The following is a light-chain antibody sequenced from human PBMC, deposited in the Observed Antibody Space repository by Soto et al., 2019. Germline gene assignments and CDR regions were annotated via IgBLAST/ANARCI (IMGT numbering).Light chain of an antibody. Sequence: DIQITQSPSTLSASVGDRVTITCRASQSISSWLAWYQQKPGKAPKLLIYKASSLESGVPSRFSGSGSGTEFTLTISSLQPDDFATYYCKQYNSYPWTFRQGTKVEIK. CDR1: QSISSW. CDR2: KAS. CDR3: KQYNSYPWT. V-gene: IGKV1-5*03. J-gene: IGKJ1*01.